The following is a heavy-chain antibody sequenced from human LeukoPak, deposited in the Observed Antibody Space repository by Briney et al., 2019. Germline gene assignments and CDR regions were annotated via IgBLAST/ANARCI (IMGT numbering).Heavy chain of an antibody. CDR3: ARVARGYRFGYYYFYHYMDV. CDR1: GESFSDYY. J-gene: IGHJ6*03. D-gene: IGHD5-18*01. Sequence: SETLSLTCAVSGESFSDYYWSWVRQPPGTGLEWIGEINHSGSANYNPSLKSRVTISLDTSKNQFSPKLSSVTAADTAVFFCARVARGYRFGYYYFYHYMDVWDKGTTVTVSS. CDR2: INHSGSA. V-gene: IGHV4-34*01.